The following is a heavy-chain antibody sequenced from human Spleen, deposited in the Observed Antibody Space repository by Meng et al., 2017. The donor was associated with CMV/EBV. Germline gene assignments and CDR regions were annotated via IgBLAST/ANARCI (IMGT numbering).Heavy chain of an antibody. Sequence: GVALRLTCSASGFNFSNYNMLWVRQAPGKGPEWISYITSGSSTTYYADSVKGRFTISRDNARNSLYLQMNILRAEDTAVYYCAREGRPAVRADFDCWGQGSLVTVS. D-gene: IGHD4-23*01. J-gene: IGHJ4*02. CDR2: ITSGSSTT. CDR3: AREGRPAVRADFDC. V-gene: IGHV3-48*04. CDR1: GFNFSNYN.